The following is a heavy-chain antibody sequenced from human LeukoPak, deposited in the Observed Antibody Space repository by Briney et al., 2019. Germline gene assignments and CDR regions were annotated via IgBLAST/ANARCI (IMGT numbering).Heavy chain of an antibody. Sequence: GGSLRLSCAASGFTFSSYGMSWVRQAPGKGLEWVANIKQDGSEEYYVDSVKGRFTISRDNAKNSLYLQMNSLRAEDTAVYYCARVELLHGIFDYWGQGTLVTVSS. CDR2: IKQDGSEE. V-gene: IGHV3-7*01. D-gene: IGHD2-21*02. J-gene: IGHJ4*02. CDR1: GFTFSSYG. CDR3: ARVELLHGIFDY.